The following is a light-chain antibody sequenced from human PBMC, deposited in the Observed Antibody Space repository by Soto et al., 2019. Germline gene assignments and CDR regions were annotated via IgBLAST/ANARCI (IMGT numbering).Light chain of an antibody. CDR1: QSIINW. CDR2: GAS. CDR3: QQYDSFSGT. V-gene: IGKV1-5*01. J-gene: IGKJ1*01. Sequence: DVQITQSPSTLSASVGGRVTITWRASQSIINWLAWYQQKPGKAPKLLIYGASSLESGVPSRFSGSGSGTEFTLTITNLQPDDFATYYCQQYDSFSGTFGQGTKVDIK.